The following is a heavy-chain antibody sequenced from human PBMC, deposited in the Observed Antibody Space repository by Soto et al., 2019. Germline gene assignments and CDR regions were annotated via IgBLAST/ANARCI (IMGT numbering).Heavy chain of an antibody. Sequence: QVQLQESGPGLVKPSETLSLTCTVSGGSVSSGSYYWSWIRQPPGKGLEWIGYIYYSGSTNYNPSLKSRVTISVDTSKNQFSLKLSSVTAADTAVYYCARGITMVRGPFDPWGQGTLVTVSS. V-gene: IGHV4-61*01. CDR1: GGSVSSGSYY. J-gene: IGHJ5*02. CDR3: ARGITMVRGPFDP. CDR2: IYYSGST. D-gene: IGHD3-10*01.